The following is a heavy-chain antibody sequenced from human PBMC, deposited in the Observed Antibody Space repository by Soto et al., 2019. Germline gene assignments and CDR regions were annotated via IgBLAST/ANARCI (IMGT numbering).Heavy chain of an antibody. Sequence: ASVKVSCKASGYTFTSYDINWVRQATGQGLEWMGWMNPNSGNTGYAQKFQGRVTMTRNTSISTAYMELSSLRSEDTAVYYCARPIYDILTGYYYYYGMDVWGQGTAVTVSS. D-gene: IGHD3-9*01. CDR1: GYTFTSYD. CDR2: MNPNSGNT. CDR3: ARPIYDILTGYYYYYGMDV. J-gene: IGHJ6*02. V-gene: IGHV1-8*01.